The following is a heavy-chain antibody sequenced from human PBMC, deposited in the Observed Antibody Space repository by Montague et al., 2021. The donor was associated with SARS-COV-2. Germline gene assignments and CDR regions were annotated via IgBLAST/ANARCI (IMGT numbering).Heavy chain of an antibody. Sequence: CAISGDSVSSNSATWNWVRQSPSRGLKWLGRTYYRSKWYNDYAVSVRGRVTINLDTSKNQFSLQLNSVTPEDTAIYYCTSGREGNYNVMDVWGQGTTVTVSS. CDR2: TYYRSKWYN. CDR3: TSGREGNYNVMDV. CDR1: GDSVSSNSAT. V-gene: IGHV6-1*01. J-gene: IGHJ6*02. D-gene: IGHD1-1*01.